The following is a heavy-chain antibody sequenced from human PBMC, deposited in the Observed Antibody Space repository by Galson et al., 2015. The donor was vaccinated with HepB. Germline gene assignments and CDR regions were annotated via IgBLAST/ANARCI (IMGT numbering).Heavy chain of an antibody. CDR1: GFTFSSYA. Sequence: SLRLSCAASGFTFSSYAMHWVRQASGKGLEWVAVISYDGSNKYYADSVKGRFTISRDNSKNTLYLQMNSLRAEDTAVYYCASPGGDYAVGAFDIWGQGTMVTVSS. V-gene: IGHV3-30-3*01. J-gene: IGHJ3*02. D-gene: IGHD4-17*01. CDR2: ISYDGSNK. CDR3: ASPGGDYAVGAFDI.